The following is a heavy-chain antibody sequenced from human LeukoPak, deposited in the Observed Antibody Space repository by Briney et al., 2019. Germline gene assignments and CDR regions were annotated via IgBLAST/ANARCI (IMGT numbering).Heavy chain of an antibody. CDR2: IYYTGSI. D-gene: IGHD3-10*01. V-gene: IGHV4-61*01. CDR1: GDSVSNGNYY. CDR3: ARSQNYYGSGDY. Sequence: SETLSLTCTVSGDSVSNGNYYWSWLRQPPGKALEWIGYIYYTGSIYYNPSLGGRVTISVDTSRNQFSVKLSSVTAADTAVYYCARSQNYYGSGDYWSQGTLVTVSS. J-gene: IGHJ4*02.